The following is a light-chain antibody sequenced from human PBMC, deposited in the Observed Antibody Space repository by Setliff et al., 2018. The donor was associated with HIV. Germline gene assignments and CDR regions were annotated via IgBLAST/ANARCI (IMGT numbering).Light chain of an antibody. CDR3: QSFDNYFSDSRL. CDR1: SSSIGAGFD. Sequence: QSALTQPPSVSGAPGQTVTISCTGTSSSIGAGFDVNWYQQFPGTAPKLLIYGDNNRPSEVPDLFSGAKSGTSASLAITGLQTEDEADYYCQSFDNYFSDSRLFGGGTKVTVL. J-gene: IGLJ3*02. V-gene: IGLV1-40*01. CDR2: GDN.